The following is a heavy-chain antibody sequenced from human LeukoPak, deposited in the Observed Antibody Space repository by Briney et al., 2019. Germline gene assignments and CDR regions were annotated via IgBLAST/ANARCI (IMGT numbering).Heavy chain of an antibody. CDR1: GFTFDDYA. D-gene: IGHD6-19*01. J-gene: IGHJ4*02. CDR2: ISWNSGSI. Sequence: GGSLRLSCAASGFTFDDYAMHWVRQAPGKGLGWVSGISWNSGSIGYADSVKGRFTISRDNAKNSLYLQMNSLRAEDTALYYCAKTAVAAYFDYWGQGTLVTVSS. V-gene: IGHV3-9*01. CDR3: AKTAVAAYFDY.